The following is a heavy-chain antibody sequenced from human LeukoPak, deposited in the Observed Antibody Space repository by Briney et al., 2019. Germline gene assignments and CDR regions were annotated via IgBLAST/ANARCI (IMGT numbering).Heavy chain of an antibody. CDR3: ARDKYSFWFDP. J-gene: IGHJ5*02. V-gene: IGHV3-7*01. CDR2: IKQDGSEK. CDR1: GFTFDDYG. D-gene: IGHD2-21*01. Sequence: GGSLRLSCAASGFTFDDYGMSWVRQAPGKGLEWVANIKQDGSEKYYVDSVKGRFTISRDNAKNSLYLQMNSLRAEDTAVYYCARDKYSFWFDPWGQGTLVTVSS.